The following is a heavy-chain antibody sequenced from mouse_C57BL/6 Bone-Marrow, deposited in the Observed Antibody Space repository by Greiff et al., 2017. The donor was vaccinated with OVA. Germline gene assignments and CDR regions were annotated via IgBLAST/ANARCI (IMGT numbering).Heavy chain of an antibody. V-gene: IGHV5-4*01. Sequence: EVQGVESGGGLVKPGGSLKLSCAASGFTFSSYAMSWVRQTPEKRLEWVATISDGGSYTYYPDNVKGRFTISRDNAKNNLYLQMSHLKSEDTARYYCASEGRRGYFDVWGTGTTVTVSS. CDR2: ISDGGSYT. D-gene: IGHD2-12*01. CDR1: GFTFSSYA. J-gene: IGHJ1*03. CDR3: ASEGRRGYFDV.